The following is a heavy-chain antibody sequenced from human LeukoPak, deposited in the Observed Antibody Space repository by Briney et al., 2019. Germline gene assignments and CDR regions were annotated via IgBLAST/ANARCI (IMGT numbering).Heavy chain of an antibody. Sequence: SETLSLTCTVSGGSISSSSYYWGWIRQPPGKGLEWIGSIYYSGSTYYNPSLKSRVTISVDTSKNQFSLKLSSVTAADTAVYYCARQCLLSNWFDPWGQGTLVTVSS. CDR1: GGSISSSSYY. V-gene: IGHV4-39*01. CDR2: IYYSGST. D-gene: IGHD5/OR15-5a*01. J-gene: IGHJ5*02. CDR3: ARQCLLSNWFDP.